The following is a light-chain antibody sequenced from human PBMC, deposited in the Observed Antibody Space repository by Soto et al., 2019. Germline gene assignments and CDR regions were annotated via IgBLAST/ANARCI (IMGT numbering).Light chain of an antibody. CDR3: QQYNNWPPYT. V-gene: IGKV3-15*01. Sequence: EIVMTQSPATVSVSPGERATLSCRASQSVSSNLAWYQQKPGQAPGLLIYGASTRATGIPARFSGSGSGTEFTLTISSLQSEDFAVYYCQQYNNWPPYTCGQGTKLEIK. CDR1: QSVSSN. CDR2: GAS. J-gene: IGKJ2*01.